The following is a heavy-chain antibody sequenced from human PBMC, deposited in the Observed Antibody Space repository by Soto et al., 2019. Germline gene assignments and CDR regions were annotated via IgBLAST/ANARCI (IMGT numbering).Heavy chain of an antibody. J-gene: IGHJ4*02. Sequence: SETLSLTCAVSSGSISSSNWWSWVRQPPGKGLEWIGEIYHSGSTNYNPSLKSRVTISVDKSKNQFSLKLSSVTAADTAVYYCARAVSMVREIDYWGQGTLVTVSS. CDR1: SGSISSSNW. CDR3: ARAVSMVREIDY. D-gene: IGHD3-10*01. CDR2: IYHSGST. V-gene: IGHV4-4*02.